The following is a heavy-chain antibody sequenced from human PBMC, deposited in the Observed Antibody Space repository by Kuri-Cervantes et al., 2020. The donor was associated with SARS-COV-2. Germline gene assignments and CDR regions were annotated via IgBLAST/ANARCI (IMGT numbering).Heavy chain of an antibody. J-gene: IGHJ6*02. Sequence: SETLSLTCTVSGGSISSSSNYWGWIRQPPGKGLDWIGSIYYSGSIYYNPSLKSRVTISGDTSKNQFSLKLSSVTAADTAVYYCAREYDFWSGYYHGMDVWGQGTTVTVSS. V-gene: IGHV4-39*07. CDR2: IYYSGSI. CDR3: AREYDFWSGYYHGMDV. CDR1: GGSISSSSNY. D-gene: IGHD3-3*01.